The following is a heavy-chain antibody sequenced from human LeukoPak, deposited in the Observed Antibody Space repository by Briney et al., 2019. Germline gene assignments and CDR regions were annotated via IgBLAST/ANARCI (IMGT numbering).Heavy chain of an antibody. CDR3: ARWGKVIIQTYSYYFMDV. J-gene: IGHJ6*03. V-gene: IGHV3-74*01. CDR2: INSDGGST. D-gene: IGHD3-22*01. Sequence: PGGSLRLSCTASGFTFSSYWMHWVRQAPGKGLVWVSRINSDGGSTSYADSVKGRFTISRDNAKNSLYLQMNSLRAEDTAVYYCARWGKVIIQTYSYYFMDVWGKGTTVTVSS. CDR1: GFTFSSYW.